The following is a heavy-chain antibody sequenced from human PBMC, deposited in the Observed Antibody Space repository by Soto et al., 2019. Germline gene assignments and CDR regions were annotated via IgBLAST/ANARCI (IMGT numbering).Heavy chain of an antibody. V-gene: IGHV3-9*01. Sequence: EVQLVESGGGWVQPGRSLRLSCVASGFKFGEYAMHWVRQAPGKGLEWVSGITWNSDKIAYAASVNGRFTISRDNAKNSLYLHLTSLRPEDTAFYYCVKDKSCTSVTCYSYTIDVWGQGTTVTVSS. CDR3: VKDKSCTSVTCYSYTIDV. J-gene: IGHJ6*02. CDR2: ITWNSDKI. CDR1: GFKFGEYA. D-gene: IGHD2-2*02.